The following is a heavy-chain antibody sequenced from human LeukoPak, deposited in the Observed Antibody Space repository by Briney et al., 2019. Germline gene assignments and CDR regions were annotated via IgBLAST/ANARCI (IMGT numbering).Heavy chain of an antibody. V-gene: IGHV4-34*01. D-gene: IGHD1-26*01. Sequence: AETLSLTCAVYGGSFSGYYWSWLRQPPGKGLEWMGEINHSGSTNYNPALKRRVTISVEKSKNQFSLKLSSVTAADTAVYYCARGRSGSYWGQGTLVTVSS. CDR1: GGSFSGYY. CDR3: ARGRSGSY. CDR2: INHSGST. J-gene: IGHJ4*02.